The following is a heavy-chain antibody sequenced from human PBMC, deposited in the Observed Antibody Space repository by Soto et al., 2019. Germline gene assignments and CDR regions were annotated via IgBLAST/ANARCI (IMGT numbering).Heavy chain of an antibody. Sequence: GASVKVSCKASGYTFTSYDINWVRQATGQGLEWMGWMNPNSGNTGYAQKFQGRVTMTRNTSISTAYMELSSLRSEDTAVYYCAGGERRIVGVTGGPKWWGQGTLVTVSS. D-gene: IGHD1-26*01. CDR2: MNPNSGNT. V-gene: IGHV1-8*01. J-gene: IGHJ4*02. CDR1: GYTFTSYD. CDR3: AGGERRIVGVTGGPKW.